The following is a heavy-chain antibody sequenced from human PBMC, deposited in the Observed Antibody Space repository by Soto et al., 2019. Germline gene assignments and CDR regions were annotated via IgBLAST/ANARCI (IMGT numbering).Heavy chain of an antibody. Sequence: SETLSLTCTVSGGSISSSSYYWGWIRQPPGKGLEWIGSIYYSGSTYYNPSPKSRVTISGDTSKNQFSLKLSPATAADTAVYYCAAVYYYYYYMDVWGKGTTVTVSS. CDR1: GGSISSSSYY. CDR2: IYYSGST. V-gene: IGHV4-39*01. J-gene: IGHJ6*03. CDR3: AAVYYYYYYMDV.